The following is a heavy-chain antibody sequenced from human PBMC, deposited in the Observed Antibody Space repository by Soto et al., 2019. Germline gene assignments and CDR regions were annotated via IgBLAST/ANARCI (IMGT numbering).Heavy chain of an antibody. V-gene: IGHV4-59*08. D-gene: IGHD3-10*01. Sequence: SETLSITCTVSGGSISSYYWSWIRQPPGKGLEWIGYIYYSGRTIYNPSLQSRVTISVDTSKNQFSLKLSSVTSADTAVYYCARHSSGVAPNFNYWGPGTLVTVSS. CDR1: GGSISSYY. CDR3: ARHSSGVAPNFNY. CDR2: IYYSGRT. J-gene: IGHJ4*02.